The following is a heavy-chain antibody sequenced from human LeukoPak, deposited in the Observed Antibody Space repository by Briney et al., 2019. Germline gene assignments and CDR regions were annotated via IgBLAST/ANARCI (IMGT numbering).Heavy chain of an antibody. CDR2: IIPLFGTP. CDR3: ASATLRCSGGSCYEMDV. J-gene: IGHJ6*04. Sequence: VASVKVSCKASGGTFSSYTISWVRQAPGQGLEWMGGIIPLFGTPDYAQKFQDRLTITADKSTSTAYMELSSLRSEDTAVYYCASATLRCSGGSCYEMDVWGKGTMVTVSS. D-gene: IGHD2-15*01. V-gene: IGHV1-69*06. CDR1: GGTFSSYT.